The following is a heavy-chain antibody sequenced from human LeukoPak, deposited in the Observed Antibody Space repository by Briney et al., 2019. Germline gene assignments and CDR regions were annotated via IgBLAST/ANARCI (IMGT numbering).Heavy chain of an antibody. CDR3: ARGRLPAAWEAVAGYFDY. J-gene: IGHJ4*02. CDR1: GYTFTSYA. V-gene: IGHV1-3*01. Sequence: ASVKVSCKASGYTFTSYAMHWVRQAPGQRLEWMGWINAGNGNTKYSQKFQGRVTITRDTSASTAYMELSSLGSEDTAVYYYARGRLPAAWEAVAGYFDYWGQGTLVTVSS. D-gene: IGHD6-19*01. CDR2: INAGNGNT.